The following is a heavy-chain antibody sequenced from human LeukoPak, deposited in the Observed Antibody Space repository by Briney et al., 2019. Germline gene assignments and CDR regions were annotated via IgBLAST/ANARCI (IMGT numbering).Heavy chain of an antibody. J-gene: IGHJ4*02. CDR1: GGSFSGYC. CDR2: INHSGST. V-gene: IGHV4-34*01. D-gene: IGHD3-3*01. CDR3: ARSLDFWSGSPDY. Sequence: KPSETLSLTCAVYGGSFSGYCWSWIRQPPGKGLEWIGEINHSGSTNYNPSLKSRVTISVDTSKNQFSLKLSSVTAADTAVYYCARSLDFWSGSPDYWGQGTLVTVSS.